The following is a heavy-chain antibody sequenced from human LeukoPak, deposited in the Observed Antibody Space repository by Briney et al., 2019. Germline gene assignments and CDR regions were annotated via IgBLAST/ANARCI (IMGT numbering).Heavy chain of an antibody. J-gene: IGHJ4*02. CDR2: LYIGGNT. Sequence: PGGSLRLSCAASGLSVSSNYMNWVRQAPGKGLEWVSALYIGGNTYYADSVRGRFTISRDNSKNTLYLQMNSLRAEDTAIYYCMTAAGYNYGQYWGQGTLVTVSS. CDR1: GLSVSSNY. V-gene: IGHV3-53*01. CDR3: MTAAGYNYGQY. D-gene: IGHD5-18*01.